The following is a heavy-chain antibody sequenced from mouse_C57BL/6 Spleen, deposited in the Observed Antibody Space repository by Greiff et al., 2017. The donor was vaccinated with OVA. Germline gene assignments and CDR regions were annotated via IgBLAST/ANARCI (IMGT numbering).Heavy chain of an antibody. J-gene: IGHJ4*01. D-gene: IGHD2-4*01. V-gene: IGHV1-85*01. CDR3: ARSYYDYGEAMDY. CDR2: IYPRDGST. Sequence: QVQLKESGPELVKPGASVKLSCKASGYTFTSYDINWVKQRPGQGLEWIGWIYPRDGSTKYNEKFKGKATLTVDTSSSTAYMELHSLTSEDSAVYFCARSYYDYGEAMDYWGQGTSVTVSS. CDR1: GYTFTSYD.